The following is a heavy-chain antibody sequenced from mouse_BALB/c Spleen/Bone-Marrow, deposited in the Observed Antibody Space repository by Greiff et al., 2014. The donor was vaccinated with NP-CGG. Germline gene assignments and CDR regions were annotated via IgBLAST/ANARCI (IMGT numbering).Heavy chain of an antibody. CDR2: IDPENGNT. J-gene: IGHJ2*01. CDR1: GFNIKDYY. Sequence: EVQRVESGAELVRPGALVKLSCKASGFNIKDYYMHWVIQRPEQGLEWIGWIDPENGNTIYDPKFQGKASITADTSSNTAYLQLCSLTSEDTAVYYCARRYGSSFDYWGQGTTLTVSS. D-gene: IGHD1-1*01. CDR3: ARRYGSSFDY. V-gene: IGHV14-1*02.